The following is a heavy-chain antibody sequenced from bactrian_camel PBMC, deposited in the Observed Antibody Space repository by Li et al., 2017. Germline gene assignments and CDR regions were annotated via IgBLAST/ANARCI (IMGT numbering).Heavy chain of an antibody. Sequence: VQLVESGGGSVQVGGSLRLSCAVSGFTARAYCMGWFRQVPGKEREGVAIIQPFSDAKYYADSVKGRFAISQDTTTGKHNVHLQMNNLTPEDTAMYYCAAKAKTWRPCPRPMDGEVFSSYGQGTQVTVS. V-gene: IGHV3S40*01. J-gene: IGHJ4*01. CDR2: IQPFSDAK. D-gene: IGHD1*01. CDR1: GFTARAYC.